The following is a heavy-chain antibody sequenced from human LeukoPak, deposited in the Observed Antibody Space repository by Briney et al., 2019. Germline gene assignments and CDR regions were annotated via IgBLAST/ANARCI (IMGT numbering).Heavy chain of an antibody. J-gene: IGHJ4*02. V-gene: IGHV4-34*01. CDR2: INHSGST. D-gene: IGHD5-18*01. CDR3: ARGRRDTAVVYDY. Sequence: SETLSPTCAVYGGSFSGYYWSWIRQPPGKGLEWIGEINHSGSTNYNPSLRSRVTISVDTSKNQFSLKLSSVTAADTAVYYCARGRRDTAVVYDYWGQGTLVTVPS. CDR1: GGSFSGYY.